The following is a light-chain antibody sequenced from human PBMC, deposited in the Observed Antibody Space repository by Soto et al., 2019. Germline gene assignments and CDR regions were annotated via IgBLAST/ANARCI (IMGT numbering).Light chain of an antibody. V-gene: IGKV1-27*01. CDR2: SAS. CDR3: QKFNTAPLT. J-gene: IGKJ5*01. CDR1: QDISDY. Sequence: DIQMTQSPSSLSASVGDRVTITCRASQDISDYLAWYQQKPGKVPKLLIYSASTLQSGVPSRFSGSGSVTDFTLTISSLQPEDVATYYCQKFNTAPLTFGQGTRLEIK.